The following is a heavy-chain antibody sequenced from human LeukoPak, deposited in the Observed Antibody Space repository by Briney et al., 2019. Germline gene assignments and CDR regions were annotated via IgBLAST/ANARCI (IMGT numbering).Heavy chain of an antibody. CDR2: ITNDGSST. Sequence: GGSLRLSCAASGLTFSSHWMHWVRQAPGKGLVWVSRITNDGSSTTYADSVKGRFTISRDNAKNSLYLQMNSLRAEDTALYYCAKGRFYYYDSSGYAEGGGYDMDVWGQGTTVTVSS. CDR3: AKGRFYYYDSSGYAEGGGYDMDV. CDR1: GLTFSSHW. V-gene: IGHV3-74*01. D-gene: IGHD3-22*01. J-gene: IGHJ6*02.